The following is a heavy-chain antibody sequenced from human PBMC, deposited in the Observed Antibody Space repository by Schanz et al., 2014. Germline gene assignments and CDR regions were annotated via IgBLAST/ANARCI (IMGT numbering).Heavy chain of an antibody. Sequence: QVQLVDSGGGVVQPGRSLRLSCAASGFKFSIYAMHWVRQAPGKGLEWVAVISYDGRSKDYADSVKGRFTISRDNSKNTVFLQMNSLRGEDTAVYYCARSEMDRGVIWGYWGQGTLVTVSS. D-gene: IGHD3-10*01. CDR3: ARSEMDRGVIWGY. CDR2: ISYDGRSK. V-gene: IGHV3-30*04. CDR1: GFKFSIYA. J-gene: IGHJ4*02.